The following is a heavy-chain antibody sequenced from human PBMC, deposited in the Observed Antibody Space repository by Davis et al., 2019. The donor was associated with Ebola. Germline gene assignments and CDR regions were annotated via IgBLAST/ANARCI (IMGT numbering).Heavy chain of an antibody. J-gene: IGHJ4*02. Sequence: AASVKVSCKASGYTFTGYYMHWVRQAPGQGLEWMGRINPNSGGTNYAQKFQGRVTVTTDTSTSTAYMELRSLRSDDTAVYYCARDIGGAAAGNGDYWGQGTLVTVSS. CDR1: GYTFTGYY. CDR2: INPNSGGT. V-gene: IGHV1-2*06. D-gene: IGHD6-13*01. CDR3: ARDIGGAAAGNGDY.